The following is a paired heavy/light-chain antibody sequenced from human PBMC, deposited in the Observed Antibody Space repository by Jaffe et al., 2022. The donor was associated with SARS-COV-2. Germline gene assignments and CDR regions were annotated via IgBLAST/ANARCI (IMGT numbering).Light chain of an antibody. CDR1: SSDVGAYNY. J-gene: IGLJ2*01. V-gene: IGLV2-14*03. CDR3: SSYSGSSGLVL. CDR2: DVS. Sequence: QSALTQPASVSGSPGQSITISCTGTSSDVGAYNYVSWYQQLPGKAPKLMIYDVSNRPSGVSNRFSGSKSGNTASLSISGLQAEDEADYYCSSYSGSSGLVLFGGGTKLTVL.
Heavy chain of an antibody. D-gene: IGHD3-22*01. V-gene: IGHV5-51*01. J-gene: IGHJ4*02. CDR3: ARRTHYYDRSGYYWDFEY. CDR1: GYSFNKYW. CDR2: IYPGDSDT. Sequence: EVQLEQSGAEVKKPGESLKISCKGSGYSFNKYWIAWVRQMPGKGLELMGIIYPGDSDTRYSPSFQGQVTISADKSISTAYLQWSSLKASDTAMYYCARRTHYYDRSGYYWDFEYWGQGTLVTVSS.